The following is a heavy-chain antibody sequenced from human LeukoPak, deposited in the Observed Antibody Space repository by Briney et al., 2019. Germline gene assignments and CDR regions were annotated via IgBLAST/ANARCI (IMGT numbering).Heavy chain of an antibody. Sequence: PGGSLRLSCAASGFSVSSNHMSWVRQAPGKGLEWVSVIYSGGSPFYAASVKGRCTISRDNSKNILYLQMNSLRPEDTALYYCARESSGYGFDFWGQGTLVTVSS. D-gene: IGHD3-22*01. J-gene: IGHJ4*02. CDR1: GFSVSSNH. CDR3: ARESSGYGFDF. V-gene: IGHV3-66*02. CDR2: IYSGGSP.